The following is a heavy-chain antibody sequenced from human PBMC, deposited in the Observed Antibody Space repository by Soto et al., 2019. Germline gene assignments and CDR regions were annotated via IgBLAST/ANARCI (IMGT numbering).Heavy chain of an antibody. D-gene: IGHD2-2*01. CDR1: GYTFTSYG. J-gene: IGHJ5*02. V-gene: IGHV1-18*01. CDR2: ISAYNGNT. Sequence: ASVKVSCKASGYTFTSYGISWVRQAPGQGLEWMGWISAYNGNTNYAQKLQGRVTMTTDTSTSTAYMELRSLRSDDTAVYYCAREGCGSTSCYVLGVNWFDPWGQGTLVTVSS. CDR3: AREGCGSTSCYVLGVNWFDP.